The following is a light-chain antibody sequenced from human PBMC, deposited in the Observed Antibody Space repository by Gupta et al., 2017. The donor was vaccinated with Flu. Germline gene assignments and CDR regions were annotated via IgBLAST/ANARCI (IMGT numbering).Light chain of an antibody. CDR3: QSWDSNTGV. CDR2: HDD. CDR1: EWGDKI. V-gene: IGLV3-1*01. J-gene: IGLJ3*02. Sequence: SYELTQPPSVSVSPGQTATIACSGDEWGDKIVSWYRQKSGRSPDLVIYHDDKRPAGIPGRFSGSNSGNTATLTVSVAQAMDDADYYCQSWDSNTGVFGGGTKLTVL.